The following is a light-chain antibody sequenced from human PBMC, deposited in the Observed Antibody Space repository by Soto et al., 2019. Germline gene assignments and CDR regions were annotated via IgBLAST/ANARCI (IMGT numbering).Light chain of an antibody. J-gene: IGLJ1*01. CDR2: DVS. V-gene: IGLV2-11*01. CDR3: CSYAGSYNLYV. CDR1: SSDVGGYNY. Sequence: QSALTQPRSVSGSPGQSVTISCTGTSSDVGGYNYVSWYQQHPGKAPKLMIYDVSKRPSGVPDRFSDSKSGNTASLTISGLQAEDEADYYCCSYAGSYNLYVFGTGTKVTVL.